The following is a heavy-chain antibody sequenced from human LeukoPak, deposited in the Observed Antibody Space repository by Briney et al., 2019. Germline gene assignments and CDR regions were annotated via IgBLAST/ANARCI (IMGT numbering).Heavy chain of an antibody. Sequence: GESLKISCKGSGYGFTSYWIGWVRQMPGKGLEWMGIIYPGDSDTRYSPSFQGQVTISADKSINTAYLQWSSLKATDTGIYYCARRYYYGSGSPNWFDPWGQGTLVTVSS. J-gene: IGHJ5*02. D-gene: IGHD3-10*01. CDR2: IYPGDSDT. CDR3: ARRYYYGSGSPNWFDP. V-gene: IGHV5-51*01. CDR1: GYGFTSYW.